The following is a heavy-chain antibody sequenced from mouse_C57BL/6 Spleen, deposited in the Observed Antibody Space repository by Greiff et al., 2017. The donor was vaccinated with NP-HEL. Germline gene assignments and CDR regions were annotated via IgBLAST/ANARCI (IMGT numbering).Heavy chain of an antibody. CDR2: ITSDGSN. CDR1: GYSITSGYY. V-gene: IGHV3-6*01. CDR3: ARGSSGYGY. J-gene: IGHJ2*01. Sequence: EVKLQESGPGLVKPSPSLSLTCSVTGYSITSGYYWNWIRQFPVTKLEWMGYITSDGSNNYNPSLKNRISIPRDTSKNQFSLKLNAVTTEDTATYYCARGSSGYGYWGQGTTLTVSS. D-gene: IGHD3-2*02.